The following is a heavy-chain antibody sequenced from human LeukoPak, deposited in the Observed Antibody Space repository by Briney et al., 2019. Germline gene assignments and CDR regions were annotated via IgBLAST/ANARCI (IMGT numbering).Heavy chain of an antibody. CDR1: GFTFSDYY. J-gene: IGHJ4*02. CDR3: ARQSCLYSSGCFLDD. V-gene: IGHV3-11*06. Sequence: GGSLRLSCAASGFTFSDYYMSWIRQAPGKGLEWVSYISSSSSYTNYADSVKGRFTISRDNSKNTLYLEMNSLRAEDTAVYYCARQSCLYSSGCFLDDWGQGTLVTVSS. CDR2: ISSSSSYT. D-gene: IGHD3-22*01.